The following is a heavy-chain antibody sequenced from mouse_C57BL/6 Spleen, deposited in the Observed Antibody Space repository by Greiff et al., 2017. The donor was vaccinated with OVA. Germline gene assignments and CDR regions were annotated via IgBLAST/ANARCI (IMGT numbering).Heavy chain of an antibody. V-gene: IGHV1-82*01. CDR2: IYPGDGDT. J-gene: IGHJ1*03. CDR1: GYAFSSSW. Sequence: VQLQQSGPELVKPGASVKISCKASGYAFSSSWMNWVKQRPGKGLEWIGRIYPGDGDTNYNGKFKGKATLTADKSSSTAYMQLSSLTSEDSAVYFCARWLLHYWYFDVWGTGTTVTVSS. CDR3: ARWLLHYWYFDV. D-gene: IGHD2-3*01.